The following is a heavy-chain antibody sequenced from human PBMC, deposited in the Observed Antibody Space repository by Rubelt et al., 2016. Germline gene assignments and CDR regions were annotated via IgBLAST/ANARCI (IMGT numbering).Heavy chain of an antibody. J-gene: IGHJ4*02. CDR2: IYSGGST. CDR3: AAQASKYYFEY. Sequence: QLGMRGGGLVQPGGSLRLSCAASGFTVSSNYMSWVRQAPGKGLEWVSVIYSGGSTYYADSVKGRFTISRGNSKNTLYLQMNSLRAEDTAVYYCAAQASKYYFEYWGQGTLVTVSS. CDR1: GFTVSSNY. V-gene: IGHV3-53*02.